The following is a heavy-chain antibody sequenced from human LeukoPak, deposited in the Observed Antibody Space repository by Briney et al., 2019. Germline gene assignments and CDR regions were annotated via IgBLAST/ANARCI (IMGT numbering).Heavy chain of an antibody. CDR3: ARHMVVAATVEYFQH. V-gene: IGHV4-39*01. D-gene: IGHD2-15*01. Sequence: SETLSLNCAVYGGSFSGYYWGWIRQPPGKGLEWIGSIYYSGSTYYNPSLKSRVTISVDTSKNQFSLKLSSVTAADTAVYYCARHMVVAATVEYFQHWGQGTLVTVSS. CDR2: IYYSGST. CDR1: GGSFSGYY. J-gene: IGHJ1*01.